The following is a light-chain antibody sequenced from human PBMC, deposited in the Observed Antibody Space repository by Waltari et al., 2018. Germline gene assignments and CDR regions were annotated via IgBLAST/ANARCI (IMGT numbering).Light chain of an antibody. Sequence: QSALTQPASVSGSPGQSITISCTGTSSDVGGYNYVSWYQQHPGKAAKLMIYEVSNRPSGVPNRFSGSKSGNTASLTISGLQAEDEADYYCSSYTSSSSPVFGGGTKLTVL. CDR3: SSYTSSSSPV. CDR1: SSDVGGYNY. J-gene: IGLJ3*02. V-gene: IGLV2-14*01. CDR2: EVS.